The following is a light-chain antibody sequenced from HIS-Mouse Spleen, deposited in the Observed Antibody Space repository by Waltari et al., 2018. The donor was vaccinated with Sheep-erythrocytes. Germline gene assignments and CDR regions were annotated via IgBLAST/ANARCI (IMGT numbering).Light chain of an antibody. Sequence: QSALTQPPSASGSPGQSVTISCTGTSSDVGGYNYVSWYQQHPGKAPKLMIYEVSKRTSGVPDRFPGSKSGNTASLTVSGLQAEDEADYYCSSYAGSNNWVFGGGTKLTVL. CDR3: SSYAGSNNWV. CDR1: SSDVGGYNY. J-gene: IGLJ3*02. CDR2: EVS. V-gene: IGLV2-8*01.